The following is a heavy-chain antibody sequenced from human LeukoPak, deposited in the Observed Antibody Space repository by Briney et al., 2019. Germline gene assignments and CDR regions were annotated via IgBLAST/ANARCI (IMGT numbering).Heavy chain of an antibody. CDR1: GFTVSSNY. D-gene: IGHD2-15*01. CDR2: IYSGDST. Sequence: PGGSLRLSCAASGFTVSSNYMYWVRQAPGKGLEWVSVIYSGDSTHYADSVKGRFTISRDNSKNTLYLQMNSLRAEDTAVYYCARSVVVRGLPDYYYGMDFWGKGTTVTVSS. J-gene: IGHJ6*04. V-gene: IGHV3-53*01. CDR3: ARSVVVRGLPDYYYGMDF.